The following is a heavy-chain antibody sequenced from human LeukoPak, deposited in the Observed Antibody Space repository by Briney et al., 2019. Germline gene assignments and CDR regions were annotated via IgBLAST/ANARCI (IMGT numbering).Heavy chain of an antibody. J-gene: IGHJ4*02. D-gene: IGHD3-10*01. V-gene: IGHV7-4-1*02. Sequence: ASVKVSCKASGYPFTTHGIYWVRQAAGQGHDWMGWINTNTGNPTYAQGFTGRFVFSLGTSVNTAYLQIRSLETEDTAVYYCARDDLGELDYWGQGTLLTVSS. CDR2: INTNTGNP. CDR1: GYPFTTHG. CDR3: ARDDLGELDY.